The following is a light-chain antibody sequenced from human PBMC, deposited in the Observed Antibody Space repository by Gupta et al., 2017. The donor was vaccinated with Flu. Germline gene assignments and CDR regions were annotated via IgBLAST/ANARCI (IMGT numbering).Light chain of an antibody. CDR1: QGVGVD. Sequence: VMTQSPASLSVSPGEGATLSCRASQGVGVDLAWYQQKPGQAPRPLIYDASFRATGVPARFSAGGSETEFTLTISGLQPEDFAVYFCQQFNNWPFTFGQGTRLDIK. CDR3: QQFNNWPFT. J-gene: IGKJ5*01. V-gene: IGKV3-15*01. CDR2: DAS.